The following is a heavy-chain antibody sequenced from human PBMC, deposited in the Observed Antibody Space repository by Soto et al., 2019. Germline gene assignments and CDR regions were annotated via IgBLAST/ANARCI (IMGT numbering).Heavy chain of an antibody. Sequence: ASVKVSCKASGYTFTSYAMHWVRQAPGQRLEWMGWINAGNGNTKYSQKFQGRVTITRDTSASTAYMELSSLRSEDTAVYYCARMVDYYGSGINEHYWGPGTMVTVSS. D-gene: IGHD3-10*01. V-gene: IGHV1-3*01. J-gene: IGHJ4*02. CDR2: INAGNGNT. CDR3: ARMVDYYGSGINEHY. CDR1: GYTFTSYA.